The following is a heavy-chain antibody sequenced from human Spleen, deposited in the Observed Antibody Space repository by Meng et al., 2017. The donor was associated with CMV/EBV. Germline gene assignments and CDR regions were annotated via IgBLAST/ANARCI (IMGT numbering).Heavy chain of an antibody. J-gene: IGHJ3*02. D-gene: IGHD3-22*01. CDR3: ARKDYYDISGHAFDI. CDR2: INQSGST. CDR1: GFSFSSYA. Sequence: ESLKISCAGSGFSFSSYAMHWVRQAPGKGLEWIGEINQSGSTNCNPTLKSRVTISVDTSKNLFSLNLTSVTAADTAVYYCARKDYYDISGHAFDIWGQGTMVTVSS. V-gene: IGHV4-34*01.